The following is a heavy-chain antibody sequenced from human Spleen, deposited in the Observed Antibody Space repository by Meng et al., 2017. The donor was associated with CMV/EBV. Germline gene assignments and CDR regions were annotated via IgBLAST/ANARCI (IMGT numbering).Heavy chain of an antibody. D-gene: IGHD6-6*01. V-gene: IGHV3-30*02. CDR2: IRHDGTNK. CDR1: GFRFDDYG. J-gene: IGHJ4*02. CDR3: ARGLVRGLDY. Sequence: GGSLRLSCAASGFRFDDYGMHWVRQTPGKGLEWVAFIRHDGTNKFYGDSVKGRFTISRDNSKNTVYLQMNSLRPEETAVYYCARGLVRGLDYWGQGTLVTVSS.